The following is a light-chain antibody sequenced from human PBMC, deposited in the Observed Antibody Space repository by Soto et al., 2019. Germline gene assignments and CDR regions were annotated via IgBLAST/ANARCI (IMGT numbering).Light chain of an antibody. CDR3: QSYDSSLSVV. V-gene: IGLV1-40*01. CDR2: GNS. J-gene: IGLJ2*01. CDR1: SSNIGAGYD. Sequence: QSVLTQPPSVSGAPGQRVTISCTGSSSNIGAGYDVHWYQQLPGTAPKLLISGNSNRPSGVPDRFSGSKSGTSASLAITGAQAEDEADYYCQSYDSSLSVVFGGGTKVTVL.